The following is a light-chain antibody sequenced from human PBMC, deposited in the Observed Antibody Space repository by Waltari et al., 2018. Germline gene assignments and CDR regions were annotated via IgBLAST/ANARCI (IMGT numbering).Light chain of an antibody. CDR2: ASN. CDR1: QSIDFY. V-gene: IGKV1-39*01. CDR3: QQYTSISRT. Sequence: DIQMTQSPSSLSASVGDRITITCRASQSIDFYLHWYRQRPGKAPELLIYASNILQSGVPSRFRGSGSGTDFTLTITSLQAEDVAIYYCQQYTSISRTFGQGTKVEIK. J-gene: IGKJ1*01.